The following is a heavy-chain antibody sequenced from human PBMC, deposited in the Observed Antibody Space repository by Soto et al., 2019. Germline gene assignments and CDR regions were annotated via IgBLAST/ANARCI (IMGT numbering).Heavy chain of an antibody. CDR1: GGTFSSYA. J-gene: IGHJ6*02. V-gene: IGHV1-69*01. Sequence: QVQLVQSGAEVKKPGSSVKVSCKASGGTFSSYAISWVRQAPGQGLEWMGGIIPIFGTANYAQKFQGRVTITADESTSTAYMELSSLRSEDTAVYYCARDPHYYDSSGYYYGMDVWCQGTTVTVFS. CDR3: ARDPHYYDSSGYYYGMDV. D-gene: IGHD3-22*01. CDR2: IIPIFGTA.